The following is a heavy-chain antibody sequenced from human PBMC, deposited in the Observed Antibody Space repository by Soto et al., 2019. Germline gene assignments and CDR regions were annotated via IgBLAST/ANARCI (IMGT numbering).Heavy chain of an antibody. V-gene: IGHV3-23*01. CDR3: ARDQRGAFDY. CDR1: GFTFNNYA. CDR2: VRGGGAGT. Sequence: GGSLRLSCAASGFTFNNYAMSWVRQAPGKAPEWVAAVRGGGAGTYHADSVRGRFTSSRDNLNNILYLQMNSLRAEDTAMYYCARDQRGAFDYWGHGTLVTVSS. D-gene: IGHD1-26*01. J-gene: IGHJ4*01.